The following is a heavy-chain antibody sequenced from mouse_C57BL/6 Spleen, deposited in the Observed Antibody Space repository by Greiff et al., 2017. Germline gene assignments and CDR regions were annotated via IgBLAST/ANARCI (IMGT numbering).Heavy chain of an antibody. CDR3: AREDGSRGYFDV. CDR1: GFTFSDYY. J-gene: IGHJ1*03. V-gene: IGHV5-16*01. Sequence: EVKVVESEGGLVQPGSSMKLSCTASGFTFSDYYMAWVRQVPEKGLEWVANINYDGSSTYYLDSLKSRFIISRDNAKNILYLQMSSLKSEDTATYYCAREDGSRGYFDVWGTGTTVTVSS. D-gene: IGHD1-1*01. CDR2: INYDGSST.